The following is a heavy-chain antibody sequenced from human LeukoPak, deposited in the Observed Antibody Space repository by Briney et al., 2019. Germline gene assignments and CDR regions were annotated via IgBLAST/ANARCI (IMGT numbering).Heavy chain of an antibody. D-gene: IGHD5/OR15-5a*01. V-gene: IGHV4-59*08. CDR3: ALGIVSWNY. J-gene: IGHJ4*02. CDR1: GDSIRSYY. CDR2: IYFSGAT. Sequence: SETLSLTCSVSGDSIRSYYWSWIRQTPGKGLEWIGQIYFSGATNYNPSLRSRVTISLDTSKSQFSLTLTSVTAADTALYYCALGIVSWNYWGRGTLVAVSS.